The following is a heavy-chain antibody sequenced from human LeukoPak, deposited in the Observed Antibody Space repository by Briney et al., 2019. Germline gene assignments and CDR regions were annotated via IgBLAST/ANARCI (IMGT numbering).Heavy chain of an antibody. CDR1: GGSFSASH. CDR3: ATGIDRSKTGY. V-gene: IGHV4-34*01. CDR2: ISQDANEGT. J-gene: IGHJ4*02. D-gene: IGHD2-2*01. Sequence: SETLSLTCVMYGGSFSASHWSWVRQPPGRGLEWIGEISQDANEGTNYNPSLKSRVTVSLDTPKNQFSLTLNSVTAADTAVYYCATGIDRSKTGYWGQGTLVTVSS.